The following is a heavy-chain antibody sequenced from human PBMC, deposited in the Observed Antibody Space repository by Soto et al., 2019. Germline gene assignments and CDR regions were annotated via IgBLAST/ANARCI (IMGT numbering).Heavy chain of an antibody. CDR3: AHRPGSSSRNWFDP. Sequence: QITLKESGPTLVKPTQTLTLTCTFSGFSLSTSGVGVGWIRQPPGKALEWLALIYWADDKRYSPSRKSRLTITKDTSKNQVVITMTNMDPVDTATDYCAHRPGSSSRNWFDPWGQGTLVTVSS. CDR2: IYWADDK. V-gene: IGHV2-5*02. D-gene: IGHD6-13*01. J-gene: IGHJ5*02. CDR1: GFSLSTSGVG.